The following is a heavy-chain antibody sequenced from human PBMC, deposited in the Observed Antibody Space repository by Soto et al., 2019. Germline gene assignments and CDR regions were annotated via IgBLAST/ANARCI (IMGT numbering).Heavy chain of an antibody. D-gene: IGHD3-22*01. CDR3: ARDNSPYYYDSRGLHGMDV. CDR2: IYYSGST. V-gene: IGHV4-31*03. CDR1: GGSISSGGYY. J-gene: IGHJ6*02. Sequence: PSETLSLTCTVSGGSISSGGYYWSWIRQHPGKGLEWIGYIYYSGSTYYNPSLKSRVTISVDTSKNQFSLKLSSVTAADTAVYYCARDNSPYYYDSRGLHGMDVWGQGTTVTVSS.